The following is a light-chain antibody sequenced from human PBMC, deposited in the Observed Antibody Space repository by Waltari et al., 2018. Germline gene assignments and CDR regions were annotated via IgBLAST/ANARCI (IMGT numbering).Light chain of an antibody. J-gene: IGKJ4*01. CDR2: GAS. V-gene: IGKV3-20*01. Sequence: DIVLTQSPGTLSLSPGERATLSCRASPSVSSSYLAWYQQKPGQAPRLLIYGASSRATGIPDRFSGSGSGTDFTLTISRLEPEDFAVYYCQQYGSSIPAFGGGTKVEIK. CDR3: QQYGSSIPA. CDR1: PSVSSSY.